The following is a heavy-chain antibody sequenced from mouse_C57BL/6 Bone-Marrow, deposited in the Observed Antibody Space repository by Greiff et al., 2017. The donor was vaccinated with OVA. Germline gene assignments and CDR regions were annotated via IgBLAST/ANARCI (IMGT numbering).Heavy chain of an antibody. CDR1: GFTFTDYY. CDR2: IRNKANGYTT. CDR3: ARWRGYYAMDY. Sequence: EVKVVESGGGLVQPGGSLSLSCAASGFTFTDYYMSWVRQPPGKALEWLGFIRNKANGYTTEYSASVKGRFTISRDNSQNILYRQVNALRAEDSATYYCARWRGYYAMDYWGQGTSVTVSS. J-gene: IGHJ4*01. V-gene: IGHV7-3*01.